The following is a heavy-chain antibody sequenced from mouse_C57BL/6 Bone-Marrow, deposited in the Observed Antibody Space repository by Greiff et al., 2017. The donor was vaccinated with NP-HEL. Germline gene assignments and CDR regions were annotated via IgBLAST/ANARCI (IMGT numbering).Heavy chain of an antibody. CDR2: IRSKSSNYAT. J-gene: IGHJ2*01. Sequence: EVKLVESGGGLVQPKGSLKLSCAASGFTFNTYAMHWVRQPPGKGLEWVACIRSKSSNYATYYADSVKDRFTISRDDSQSILYLQINTLKTEDAAMYYCVRGGVWLRRGDYFDYWGQGTTLTVSS. CDR1: GFTFNTYA. CDR3: VRGGVWLRRGDYFDY. V-gene: IGHV10-3*01. D-gene: IGHD2-2*01.